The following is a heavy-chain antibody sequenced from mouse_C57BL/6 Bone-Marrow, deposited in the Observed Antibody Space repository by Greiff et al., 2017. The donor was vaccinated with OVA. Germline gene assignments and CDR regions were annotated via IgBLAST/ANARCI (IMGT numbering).Heavy chain of an antibody. J-gene: IGHJ4*01. CDR2: IDPEDGET. V-gene: IGHV14-2*01. CDR1: GFNIKDYY. D-gene: IGHD1-1*01. Sequence: EVNLVESGAELVKPGASVKLSCTASGFNIKDYYMHWVKQRTEQGLEWIGRIDPEDGETKYAPKFQGKATITADTSSNTAYLQLSSLTSEDTAVYYCAIYYGRAGYYAMDYWGQGTSVTVSS. CDR3: AIYYGRAGYYAMDY.